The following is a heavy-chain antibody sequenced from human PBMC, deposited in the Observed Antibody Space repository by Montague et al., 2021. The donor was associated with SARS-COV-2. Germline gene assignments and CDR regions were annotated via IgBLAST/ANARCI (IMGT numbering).Heavy chain of an antibody. V-gene: IGHV6-1*01. D-gene: IGHD3-3*02. CDR3: ARAFYGDHWCFDV. J-gene: IGHJ3*01. Sequence: YPGPLESRIPISGDTSKNQFSLQLNSVTPEDTAVYYCARAFYGDHWCFDVWGQGTMVTVSS.